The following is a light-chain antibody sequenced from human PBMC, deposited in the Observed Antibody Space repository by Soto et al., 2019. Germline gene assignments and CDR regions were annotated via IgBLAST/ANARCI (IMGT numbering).Light chain of an antibody. Sequence: QSALTQPASVSGSPGQSITISCTGTSSDVGGYTSVSWYQHHPGKAPKLLLYDVVDRPSGVSYRFSVSKSGTTSSLTISGLQAADESDYFCSSYTSSMTNVFGSGTKLTVL. CDR1: SSDVGGYTS. V-gene: IGLV2-14*03. CDR2: DVV. CDR3: SSYTSSMTNV. J-gene: IGLJ1*01.